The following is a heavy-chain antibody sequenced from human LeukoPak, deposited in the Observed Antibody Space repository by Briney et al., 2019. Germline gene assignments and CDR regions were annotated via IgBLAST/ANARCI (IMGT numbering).Heavy chain of an antibody. Sequence: GGSLRLSCAASGFTFSSYGMHWVRQAPGKGLEWVAFIRYDGSNKYYADSVKGRFTISRDNSKNTLYLQMNSLRAEDTAVYYCAKDRRNPYGSGSYYKFDYWGQGTLVTVSS. J-gene: IGHJ4*02. CDR1: GFTFSSYG. D-gene: IGHD3-10*01. CDR2: IRYDGSNK. V-gene: IGHV3-30*02. CDR3: AKDRRNPYGSGSYYKFDY.